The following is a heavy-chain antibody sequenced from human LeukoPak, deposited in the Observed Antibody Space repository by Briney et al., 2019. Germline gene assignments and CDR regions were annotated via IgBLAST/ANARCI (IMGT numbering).Heavy chain of an antibody. CDR2: IIPIFGTA. Sequence: ASVKVSCKASGGTFSSYAISWVRQAPGQGLEWMGGIIPIFGTANYAQKFQGRVTMTTDTSTSTAYMELRSLRSDDTAVYYCARAPYDYGDLYLFDYWGQGTLVTVSS. CDR3: ARAPYDYGDLYLFDY. CDR1: GGTFSSYA. D-gene: IGHD4-17*01. J-gene: IGHJ4*02. V-gene: IGHV1-69*05.